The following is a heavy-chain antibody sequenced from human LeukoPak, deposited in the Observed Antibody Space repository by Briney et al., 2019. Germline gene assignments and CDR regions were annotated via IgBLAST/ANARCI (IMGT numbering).Heavy chain of an antibody. Sequence: GGSLRLSCAASGFTFSSYAMHWVRQAPGKGLEWVAVISYDGSNKYYADSVKGRFTISRDNSKNTLYLQMNSLRAEDTAVYYCARNWGIAVAGPDFLDYWGQGTLVTVSS. D-gene: IGHD6-19*01. CDR1: GFTFSSYA. CDR3: ARNWGIAVAGPDFLDY. CDR2: ISYDGSNK. J-gene: IGHJ4*02. V-gene: IGHV3-30*03.